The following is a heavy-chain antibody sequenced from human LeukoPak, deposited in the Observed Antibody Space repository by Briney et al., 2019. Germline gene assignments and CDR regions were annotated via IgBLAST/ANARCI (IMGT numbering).Heavy chain of an antibody. J-gene: IGHJ6*03. Sequence: PSETLSLTCTVSGGSISSYYWSWIRQPPGKGLEWIGYIYYSGSTNYNPSLKSRVTISVDTSKNQFSLKLSSVTAADTAVYYCARGVYYYGSGSYLPYYYYMDVWGKGTTVTISS. V-gene: IGHV4-59*01. D-gene: IGHD3-10*01. CDR1: GGSISSYY. CDR2: IYYSGST. CDR3: ARGVYYYGSGSYLPYYYYMDV.